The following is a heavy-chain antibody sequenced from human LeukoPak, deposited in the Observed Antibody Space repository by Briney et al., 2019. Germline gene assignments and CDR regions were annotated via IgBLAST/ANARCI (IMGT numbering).Heavy chain of an antibody. CDR3: ARGGPSCSGYGKTSFDY. V-gene: IGHV5-51*01. J-gene: IGHJ4*02. CDR2: IYPGEPDT. D-gene: IGHD6-13*01. Sequence: GESLKTSCKGSGYSFTSYWIGWVRQMPGKGLEWMGLIYPGEPDTRYSPSFQGHVTSSADKSSSPAYLQWSSLKASDTAMYYCARGGPSCSGYGKTSFDYWGQGTLVTVSS. CDR1: GYSFTSYW.